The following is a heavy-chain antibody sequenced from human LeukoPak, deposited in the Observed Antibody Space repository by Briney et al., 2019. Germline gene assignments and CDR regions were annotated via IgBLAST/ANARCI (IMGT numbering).Heavy chain of an antibody. CDR2: ISGSGGST. V-gene: IGHV3-23*01. Sequence: GGSLRLSCAASGFTFSKYGMSWVRQAPGKGLEWVSPISGSGGSTYYADSVKGRFTISRDNSKNTLYLQMNSLRAEDTAVYYCAKLADYNSGGMDVWGQGTTVTVSS. CDR3: AKLADYNSGGMDV. D-gene: IGHD4-11*01. J-gene: IGHJ6*02. CDR1: GFTFSKYG.